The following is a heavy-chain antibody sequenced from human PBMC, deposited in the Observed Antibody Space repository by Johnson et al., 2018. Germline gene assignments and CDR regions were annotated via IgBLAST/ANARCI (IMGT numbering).Heavy chain of an antibody. CDR1: GFTFEDYA. CDR2: ISWNSVKI. J-gene: IGHJ6*03. D-gene: IGHD3-10*01. Sequence: VQLVQSGGGLVQPGRSLRLSCVASGFTFEDYAMHWVRQVPGKGLEWVSGISWNSVKIGYADSVKGRFTISRDNAKNSLYLQMNNLKAEDTALYYCAKDMVLGVYYYYYYMDVWGKGTTVTVSS. CDR3: AKDMVLGVYYYYYYMDV. V-gene: IGHV3-9*01.